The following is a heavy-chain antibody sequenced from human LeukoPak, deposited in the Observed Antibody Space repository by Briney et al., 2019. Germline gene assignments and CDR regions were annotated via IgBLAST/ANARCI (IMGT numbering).Heavy chain of an antibody. CDR3: ARDRSRYFDS. J-gene: IGHJ4*02. V-gene: IGHV6-1*01. Sequence: PSQTLSLTCAISGDSVSSNSAAWNWIRQSPSGGLGWLGRTYYRSKWYYDYAVSVKSRITINPDTTKNQFSLQLNSVTPEDTAMYYCARDRSRYFDSWGQGTLVTVSS. CDR2: TYYRSKWYY. D-gene: IGHD3-9*01. CDR1: GDSVSSNSAA.